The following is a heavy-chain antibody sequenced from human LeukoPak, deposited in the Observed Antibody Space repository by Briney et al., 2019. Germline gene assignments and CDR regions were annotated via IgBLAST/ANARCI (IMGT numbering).Heavy chain of an antibody. CDR2: IYYSGST. J-gene: IGHJ4*02. CDR3: ARDRGGTSAFDY. V-gene: IGHV4-39*07. CDR1: GGSISSSSYY. D-gene: IGHD2-15*01. Sequence: SETLSLTCTVSGGSISSSSYYWGWIRQPPGKGLEWIGSIYYSGSTYYNPSLKSRVTISVDTSKNQFSLKLSSVTAADTAVYYCARDRGGTSAFDYWGQGTLVTVSS.